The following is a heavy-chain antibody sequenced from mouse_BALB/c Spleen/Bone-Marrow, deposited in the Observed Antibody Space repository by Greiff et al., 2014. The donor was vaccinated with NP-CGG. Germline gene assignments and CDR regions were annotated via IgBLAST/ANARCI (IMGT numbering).Heavy chain of an antibody. CDR3: ARASSSFDR. Sequence: QVHVKQSGAELVKPGASVKLSCKASGYSFNNYWMNWVRQRPGQGLEWIGMIHPSDSETRLNQKFKAKATLTVDYSSSTAFMQLTSPTPEDSAVYYCARASSSFDRWGQGTALTVSS. V-gene: IGHV1-74*01. J-gene: IGHJ2*01. CDR2: IHPSDSET. CDR1: GYSFNNYW.